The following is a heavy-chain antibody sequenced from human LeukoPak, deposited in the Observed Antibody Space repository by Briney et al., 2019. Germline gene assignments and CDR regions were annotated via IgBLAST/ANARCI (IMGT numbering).Heavy chain of an antibody. CDR1: GGSISSYY. J-gene: IGHJ3*02. Sequence: KASETLSLTCTVSGGSISSYYWSWIRQPPGKGLEWIGYIYYSGSTNYNPSLKSRVTISVDTSKNQFSLKLSSVTAADTAVYYCARDGLRIAAAGQRNYDAFDIWGKGTMVTVSS. CDR3: ARDGLRIAAAGQRNYDAFDI. CDR2: IYYSGST. V-gene: IGHV4-59*01. D-gene: IGHD6-13*01.